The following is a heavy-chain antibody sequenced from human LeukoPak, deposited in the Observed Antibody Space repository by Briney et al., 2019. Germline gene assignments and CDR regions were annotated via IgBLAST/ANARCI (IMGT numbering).Heavy chain of an antibody. V-gene: IGHV3-23*01. Sequence: PGGSLRLSCAASGFTFDDYAMHWVRQAPGKGLEWVSAISGSGGSTYYADSVKGRFTISRDNSKNTLYLQMNSLRAEDTAVYYCAKAVTTPETIDYWGQGTLVTVSS. CDR1: GFTFDDYA. J-gene: IGHJ4*02. CDR2: ISGSGGST. CDR3: AKAVTTPETIDY. D-gene: IGHD4-17*01.